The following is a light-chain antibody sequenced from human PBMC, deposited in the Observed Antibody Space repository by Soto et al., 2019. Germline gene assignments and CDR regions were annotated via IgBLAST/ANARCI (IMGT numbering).Light chain of an antibody. CDR1: RSVSHN. J-gene: IGKJ1*01. CDR2: AAS. Sequence: EIVLTQSPGTLSLSPGERVTLSCRASRSVSHNLAWYQQKPGQTPRLLIYAASTRATGIPARFSGSGSGTEFTLTISSLQSEDFAVYYCQQYNNWLTWTFGQGTKVDIK. V-gene: IGKV3-15*01. CDR3: QQYNNWLTWT.